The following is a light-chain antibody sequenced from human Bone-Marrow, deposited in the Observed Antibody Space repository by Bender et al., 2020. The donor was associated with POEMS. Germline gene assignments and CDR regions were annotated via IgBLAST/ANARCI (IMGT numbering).Light chain of an antibody. V-gene: IGLV1-47*01. CDR3: AAWDDGLSGLI. CDR1: TSNIGSNY. Sequence: QSVLTQPPSASGAPGQGVNISCSGSTSNIGSNYVYWYQKIPGTAPKLLVHRDFRRPSGVPDRFSGSKSGTSASLAISGLRSEDEADYYCAAWDDGLSGLIFGGGTKVTVL. CDR2: RDF. J-gene: IGLJ2*01.